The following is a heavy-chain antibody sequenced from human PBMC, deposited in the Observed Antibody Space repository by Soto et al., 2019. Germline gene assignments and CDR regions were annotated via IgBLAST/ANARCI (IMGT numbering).Heavy chain of an antibody. D-gene: IGHD1-26*01. CDR1: GFTFGSYG. Sequence: QVQLVESGGGVVQPGMSLRLSCAVSGFTFGSYGIHWVRQAPGKGLAGVAVISYDGSNEYYEDSVKGRFTSSRDNSKNTLYLHMNSLTVEDTAVYYCAKDWSRYSGSDTLDYWGQGTLVTVSS. V-gene: IGHV3-30*18. CDR2: ISYDGSNE. J-gene: IGHJ4*02. CDR3: AKDWSRYSGSDTLDY.